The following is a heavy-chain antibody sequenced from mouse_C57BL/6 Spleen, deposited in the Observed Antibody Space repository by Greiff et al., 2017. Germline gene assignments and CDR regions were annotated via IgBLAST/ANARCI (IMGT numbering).Heavy chain of an antibody. V-gene: IGHV1-4*01. J-gene: IGHJ1*03. CDR3: ARDYGSSHWYFDV. D-gene: IGHD1-1*01. CDR2: INPSSGYT. Sequence: VKLQESGAELARPGASVKMSCKASGYTFTSYTMHWVKQRPGQGLEWIGYINPSSGYTKYNQKFKDKATLTADKSSSTAYMQLSSLTSEDSAVYYCARDYGSSHWYFDVWGTGTTVTVSS. CDR1: GYTFTSYT.